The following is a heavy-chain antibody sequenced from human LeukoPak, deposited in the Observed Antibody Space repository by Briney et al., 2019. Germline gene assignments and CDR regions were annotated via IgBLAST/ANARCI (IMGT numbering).Heavy chain of an antibody. D-gene: IGHD2-21*02. CDR3: ARTHCEGDCFSAIRY. V-gene: IGHV4-34*01. Sequence: SETLSLTCAVYGGSFNPYYWVWIRQPPGKGLEWIGSIYYSGGADYNPSLQSRVTISVDTSKNEFSLKVRSVTAADTAVYFCARTHCEGDCFSAIRYWGQGTPVTVSS. J-gene: IGHJ4*02. CDR1: GGSFNPYY. CDR2: IYYSGGA.